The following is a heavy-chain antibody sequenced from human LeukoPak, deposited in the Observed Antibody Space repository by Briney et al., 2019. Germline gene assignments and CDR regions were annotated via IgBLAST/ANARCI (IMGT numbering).Heavy chain of an antibody. CDR2: INPSGGST. J-gene: IGHJ6*02. Sequence: GASVKVSCKAPGYIFTSYYMHWVRQAPGQGLEWMGIINPSGGSTSYAQKFQGRVTITRDTSASTAYMELSSLRSEDTAVYYCARTPPGSSWYEDYYYYGMDVWGQGTTVTVSS. D-gene: IGHD6-13*01. CDR1: GYIFTSYY. CDR3: ARTPPGSSWYEDYYYYGMDV. V-gene: IGHV1-46*01.